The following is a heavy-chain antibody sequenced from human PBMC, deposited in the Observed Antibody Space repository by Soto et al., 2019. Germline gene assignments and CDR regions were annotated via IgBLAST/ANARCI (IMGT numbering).Heavy chain of an antibody. Sequence: QVQLQESGPGLVKPSETLSLTCTVSGGSVSSGSYYWSWIRQPPGKGLEWIGYIYYSGSTNYNPSLKSRVTIXXDXSXXQFSLKLSSVTAADTAVYYCARDVPLFHPRYGMDVWGQGTTVTVSS. CDR3: ARDVPLFHPRYGMDV. V-gene: IGHV4-61*01. J-gene: IGHJ6*02. CDR1: GGSVSSGSYY. D-gene: IGHD2-21*01. CDR2: IYYSGST.